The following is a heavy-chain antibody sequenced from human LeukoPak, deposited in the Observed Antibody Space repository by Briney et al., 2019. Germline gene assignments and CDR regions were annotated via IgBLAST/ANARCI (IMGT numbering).Heavy chain of an antibody. J-gene: IGHJ4*02. V-gene: IGHV4-31*03. D-gene: IGHD2-2*01. CDR1: GGSISSGGYY. CDR2: IYYSGST. CDR3: ARGAIVVVPAAIPDY. Sequence: SETLSLTCTVSGGSISSGGYYWSWIRQHPGKGLEWIGYIYYSGSTYYNPSLKSRVTISVDTSKNQFSLKLSSVTAADTAVYYCARGAIVVVPAAIPDYWGQGTLVTVSS.